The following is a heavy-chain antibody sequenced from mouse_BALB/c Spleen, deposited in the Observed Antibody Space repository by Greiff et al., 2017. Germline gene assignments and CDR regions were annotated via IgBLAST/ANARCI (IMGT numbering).Heavy chain of an antibody. V-gene: IGHV1-14*01. CDR2: INPYNDGT. J-gene: IGHJ2*01. D-gene: IGHD3-3*01. CDR1: GYTFTSYV. CDR3: AREGDEGGYFDY. Sequence: VHVKQSGPELVKPGASVKMSCKASGYTFTSYVMHWVKQKPGQGLEWIGYINPYNDGTKYNEKFKGKATLTSDKSSSTAYMELSSLTSEDSAVYYCAREGDEGGYFDYWGQGTTLTVSS.